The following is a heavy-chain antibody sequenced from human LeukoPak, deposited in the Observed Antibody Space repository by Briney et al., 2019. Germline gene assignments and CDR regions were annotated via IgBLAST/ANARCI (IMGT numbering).Heavy chain of an antibody. Sequence: GGSLRLSWAASGFTFSSYEMNWVRQAPGKGLEWVSYISSSGSTIYYADSVKGRFTISRDNAKNSLYLQMNSLRAEDTAVYYCARDGGGQQLIVFDYWGQGTLVTVSS. J-gene: IGHJ4*02. D-gene: IGHD6-13*01. CDR2: ISSSGSTI. CDR3: ARDGGGQQLIVFDY. V-gene: IGHV3-48*03. CDR1: GFTFSSYE.